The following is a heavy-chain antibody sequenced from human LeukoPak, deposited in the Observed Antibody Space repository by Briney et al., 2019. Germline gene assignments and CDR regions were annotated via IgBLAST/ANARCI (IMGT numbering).Heavy chain of an antibody. D-gene: IGHD4-23*01. V-gene: IGHV3-21*01. CDR1: GVTFSGYS. Sequence: GGSLRLSCAASGVTFSGYSMNWVRQAPGKVLEWVSAITATSLHIYYADSVKGRFTISRDNAKNSLYLQMNSLRVEDTALYYCARVRSVGGNPHAFNIWGQGTMVTVSS. CDR3: ARVRSVGGNPHAFNI. CDR2: ITATSLHI. J-gene: IGHJ3*02.